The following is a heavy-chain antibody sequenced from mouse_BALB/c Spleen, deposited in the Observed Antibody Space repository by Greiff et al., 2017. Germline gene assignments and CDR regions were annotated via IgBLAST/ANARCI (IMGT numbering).Heavy chain of an antibody. V-gene: IGHV7-1*02. D-gene: IGHD1-1*01. Sequence: EVNVVESGGGLVQPGGSLRLSCATSGFTFSDFYMEWVRQPPGKRLEWIAASRNKANDYTTEYSASVKGRFIVSRDTSQSILYLQMNALRAEDTAIYYCARGSSYGWYFDVWGAGTTVTVSS. CDR3: ARGSSYGWYFDV. CDR1: GFTFSDFY. J-gene: IGHJ1*01. CDR2: SRNKANDYTT.